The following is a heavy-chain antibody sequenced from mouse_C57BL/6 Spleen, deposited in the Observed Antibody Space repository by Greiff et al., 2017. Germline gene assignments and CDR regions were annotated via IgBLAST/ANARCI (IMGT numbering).Heavy chain of an antibody. V-gene: IGHV1-61*01. D-gene: IGHD1-3*01. J-gene: IGHJ2*01. CDR1: GYTFTSYW. CDR2: IYPSDSET. CDR3: ARGRYNWYFDD. Sequence: QVQLQQPGAELVRPGSSVKLSCKASGYTFTSYWMAWVKQRPGQGLEWIGNIYPSDSETHYNQKFKDKATMTVDKSSSTAYMQLSSLTSEDSAVXYCARGRYNWYFDDWGQGTTLTVSS.